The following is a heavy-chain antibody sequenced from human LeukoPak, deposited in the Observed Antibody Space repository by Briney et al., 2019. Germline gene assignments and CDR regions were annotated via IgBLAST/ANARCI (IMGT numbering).Heavy chain of an antibody. J-gene: IGHJ4*02. CDR1: GGSISSCGYY. D-gene: IGHD7-27*01. Sequence: SETLSLTCTVSGGSISSCGYYLSWIRQHPGKGLEWIGYIYYSGSTYYHPSLKSRVTISVDTSKHQFSLKLSSVTAADTAVYFCARDLTGEADYWGQGTLVTVSS. V-gene: IGHV4-31*03. CDR3: ARDLTGEADY. CDR2: IYYSGST.